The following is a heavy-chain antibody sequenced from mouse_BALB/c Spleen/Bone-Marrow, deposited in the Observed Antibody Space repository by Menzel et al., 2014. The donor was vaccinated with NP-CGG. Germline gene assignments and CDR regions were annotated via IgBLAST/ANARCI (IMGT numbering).Heavy chain of an antibody. CDR1: GYTFTSYW. CDR2: IDPYDSET. Sequence: QVQLQHPGAELVRPGASVKLSCKASGYTFTSYWMNWVKQRPEQGLEWIGRIDPYDSETHYNQKFKDKAKLTVDKSSSTAYMQLSSLTPEDSAVYYCARGRDYDVFSYWGQGTLVTVSA. CDR3: ARGRDYDVFSY. J-gene: IGHJ3*01. D-gene: IGHD2-4*01. V-gene: IGHV1-52*01.